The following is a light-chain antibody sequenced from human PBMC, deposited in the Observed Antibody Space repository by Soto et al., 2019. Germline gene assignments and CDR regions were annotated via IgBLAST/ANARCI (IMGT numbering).Light chain of an antibody. CDR3: QCFDSSLGNLRV. V-gene: IGLV1-40*01. J-gene: IGLJ3*02. CDR2: GNS. Sequence: QSVLTQPPSVSGAPGQRVTISCTGSSSNIGAGFDVHWYQRLPGTAPKLLIYGNSNRPSGVPDRFSASKSGTSASLAITGLQAEDEADYYCQCFDSSLGNLRVFGGGTKLTVL. CDR1: SSNIGAGFD.